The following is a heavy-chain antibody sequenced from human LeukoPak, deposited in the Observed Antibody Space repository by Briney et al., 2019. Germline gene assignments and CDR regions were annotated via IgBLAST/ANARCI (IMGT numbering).Heavy chain of an antibody. CDR1: GFSISSGYY. D-gene: IGHD2-2*01. CDR2: SYNSGST. CDR3: ARVDIVVVPAASQYYFDY. J-gene: IGHJ4*02. Sequence: KPSGTLSLTCAVSGFSISSGYYWGWVRAPPREGVWGIGSSYNSGSTYYNPSLKSRVTISVDTSKNQFSLKLSSVTAADTAVYYCARVDIVVVPAASQYYFDYWGQGTLVTVSS. V-gene: IGHV4-38-2*01.